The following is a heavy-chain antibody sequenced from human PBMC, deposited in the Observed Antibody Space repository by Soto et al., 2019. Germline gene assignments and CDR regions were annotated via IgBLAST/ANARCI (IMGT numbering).Heavy chain of an antibody. J-gene: IGHJ4*02. D-gene: IGHD1-26*01. CDR3: ARHIAGPRTRGFDF. Sequence: QVQLQESGPGLVKPSGTLSLTCAVSGGSISDNWWSWVRQPPGKGLEWIGEIYHTGTTHYNPTLWSRVTISIDKSKNQFSRKLSSVTAADTAVYYCARHIAGPRTRGFDFWGQGTLVTVSS. CDR1: GGSISDNW. CDR2: IYHTGTT. V-gene: IGHV4-4*02.